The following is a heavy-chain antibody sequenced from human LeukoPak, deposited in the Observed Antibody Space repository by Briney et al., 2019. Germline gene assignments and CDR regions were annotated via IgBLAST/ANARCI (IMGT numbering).Heavy chain of an antibody. V-gene: IGHV4-59*01. J-gene: IGHJ6*02. CDR1: GGSISSYY. CDR2: IYYSGST. CDR3: AREGYDFWSCPSHHYYGMDV. D-gene: IGHD3-3*01. Sequence: SETLSLTCTVSGGSISSYYWSWIRQPPGKGLEWIGYIYYSGSTNYNPSLKSRVAISVNTSKNQFSLKLSSVTAADTAVYYCAREGYDFWSCPSHHYYGMDVWGQGTTVTVSS.